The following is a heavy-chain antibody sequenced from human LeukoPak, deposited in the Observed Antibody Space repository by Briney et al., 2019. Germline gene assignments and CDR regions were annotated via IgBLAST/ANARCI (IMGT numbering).Heavy chain of an antibody. CDR3: ARRSRDRSSGWPSAFDI. CDR1: GGSISSGDYY. Sequence: SETLSLTCTVSGGSISSGDYYWSWIRQHPGKGLEWIGYIYYSGTAYYHPSLKSRVTISVDTSKNQFSLKLSSVTAADTAVYYCARRSRDRSSGWPSAFDIWGQGTMVTVSS. J-gene: IGHJ3*02. D-gene: IGHD6-19*01. V-gene: IGHV4-39*01. CDR2: IYYSGTA.